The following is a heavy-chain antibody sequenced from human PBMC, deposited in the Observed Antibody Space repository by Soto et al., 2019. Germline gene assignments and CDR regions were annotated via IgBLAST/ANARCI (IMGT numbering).Heavy chain of an antibody. J-gene: IGHJ4*02. Sequence: QLQLQESGPGLVKPSETLSLTCTVSGGSISSSGYYWGWIRQPPGKGLEWIGSFYYSGSTHYNPPLTSRVTTFVVTSKNQFSLTLSSVTAADTAVYYCSSIDGVEYSVYGIDYWGQGTLVTVSS. CDR3: SSIDGVEYSVYGIDY. D-gene: IGHD5-12*01. CDR2: FYYSGST. CDR1: GGSISSSGYY. V-gene: IGHV4-39*01.